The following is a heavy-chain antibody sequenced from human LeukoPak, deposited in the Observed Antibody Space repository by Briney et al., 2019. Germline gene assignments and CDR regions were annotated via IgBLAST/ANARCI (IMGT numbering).Heavy chain of an antibody. J-gene: IGHJ4*02. Sequence: SETLSLTCTVSGGSFSSYYWNWIRQPPGKGLDGMGYIYSSGSTNCNPSRKSGVTISVDTCKYQFSLKLTSVTAADTAVYYCGRVDCSGGSCYSFDYWGQGTLVTVSS. CDR3: GRVDCSGGSCYSFDY. D-gene: IGHD2-15*01. V-gene: IGHV4-59*01. CDR1: GGSFSSYY. CDR2: IYSSGST.